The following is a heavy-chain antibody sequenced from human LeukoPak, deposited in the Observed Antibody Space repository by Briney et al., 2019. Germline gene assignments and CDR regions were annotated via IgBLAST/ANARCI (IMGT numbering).Heavy chain of an antibody. V-gene: IGHV3-9*03. CDR2: ISWNGNTK. CDR1: GFTFEDYA. J-gene: IGHJ6*03. CDR3: AKGDASGYMDV. Sequence: GGSLRLSCAASGFTFEDYAMHWVRQAPGKGLEWVSSISWNGNTKRYADSVRGRFTTSRDNAKNSLYLQMDSLRVEDMALYYCAKGDASGYMDVWGKGTTVAVSS. D-gene: IGHD1-26*01.